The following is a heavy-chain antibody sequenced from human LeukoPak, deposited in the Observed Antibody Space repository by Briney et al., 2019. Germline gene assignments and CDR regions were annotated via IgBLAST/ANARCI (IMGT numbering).Heavy chain of an antibody. CDR1: GFTFSSYS. Sequence: GGSLRLSCAASGFTFSSYSMNWVRQAPGKGLEWVSYISSSSSTIYYADSVKGRFTISRDNAKNSLYLQMNSLRAEDTAVYYCARDGPYDFWSGYEGLDPWGQGTLVTVSS. J-gene: IGHJ5*02. CDR2: ISSSSSTI. V-gene: IGHV3-48*01. D-gene: IGHD3-3*01. CDR3: ARDGPYDFWSGYEGLDP.